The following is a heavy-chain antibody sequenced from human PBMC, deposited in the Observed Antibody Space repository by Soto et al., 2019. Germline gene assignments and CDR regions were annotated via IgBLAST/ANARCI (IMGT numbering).Heavy chain of an antibody. J-gene: IGHJ4*02. Sequence: VVSLILSCSVSGCTFCAGLISWVREAPVNGLEWVANRNRGGNDRYYLDSVKGRFTISRDNAKNSLYLQMNSLRAEDTAVYYCTRDIDHSGSATIHESWGQGILXPVYS. CDR3: TRDIDHSGSATIHES. CDR1: GCTFCAGL. V-gene: IGHV3-7*03. D-gene: IGHD3-22*01. CDR2: RNRGGNDR.